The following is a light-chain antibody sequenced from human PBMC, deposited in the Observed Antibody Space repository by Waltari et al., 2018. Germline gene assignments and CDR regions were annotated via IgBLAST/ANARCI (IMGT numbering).Light chain of an antibody. CDR1: QSMSTW. J-gene: IGKJ1*01. CDR2: KTS. Sequence: DIQMTQSPSTLSASVGDRVTITCRARQSMSTWSAWYQQKPGKAPNLLIYKTSTLESRVPSRSNGSGSGTEFTLTISSTQPDDCATYYGQHYNSYSRTFVQGTKVEIK. V-gene: IGKV1-5*03. CDR3: QHYNSYSRT.